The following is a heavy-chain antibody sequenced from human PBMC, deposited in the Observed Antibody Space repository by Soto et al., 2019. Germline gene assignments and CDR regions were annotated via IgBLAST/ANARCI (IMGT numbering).Heavy chain of an antibody. J-gene: IGHJ4*02. D-gene: IGHD3-3*01. V-gene: IGHV3-30-3*01. CDR1: GFTFSSYA. Sequence: GGSLRLSCAASGFTFSSYAMHWVRQAPGKGLEWVAVISYDGSNKYYADSVKGRFTISRDNSKNTLYLQMNSLRAEDTAVYYCAKSGKIGLRFLEWLFDYWGQGTLVTVSS. CDR2: ISYDGSNK. CDR3: AKSGKIGLRFLEWLFDY.